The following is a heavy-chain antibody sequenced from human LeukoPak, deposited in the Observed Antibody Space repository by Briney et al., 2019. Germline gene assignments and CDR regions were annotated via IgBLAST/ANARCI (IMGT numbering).Heavy chain of an antibody. D-gene: IGHD3-10*01. CDR3: ARTHVLLWFGELFGTGRWFDP. Sequence: KPSETLSLTCAVYGGSFSGYYWSWIRQPPGKGLEWIGEINHSGSTNYNPSLKSRVTISVDTSKNQFSLKLSSVTAADTAVYYCARTHVLLWFGELFGTGRWFDPWGQGTLVTVSS. V-gene: IGHV4-34*01. CDR2: INHSGST. CDR1: GGSFSGYY. J-gene: IGHJ5*02.